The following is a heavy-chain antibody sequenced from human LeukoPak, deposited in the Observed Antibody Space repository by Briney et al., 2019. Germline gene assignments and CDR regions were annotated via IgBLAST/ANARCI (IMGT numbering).Heavy chain of an antibody. V-gene: IGHV4-34*01. CDR3: ARYCSGSSCYGTGSFDY. D-gene: IGHD2-15*01. CDR1: GGSFSGYY. CDR2: INHSGST. Sequence: PSETLSLTCAVYGGSFSGYYWSWIRQPPGKGLEWIGEINHSGSTNYNPSLKSRVTISVDASKNQFSLKLSSVTAADTAVYYCARYCSGSSCYGTGSFDYWGQGTLVTVSS. J-gene: IGHJ4*02.